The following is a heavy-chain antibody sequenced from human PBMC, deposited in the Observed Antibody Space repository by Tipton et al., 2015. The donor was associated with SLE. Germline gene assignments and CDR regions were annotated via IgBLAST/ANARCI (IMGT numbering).Heavy chain of an antibody. CDR1: GGSISSKNYY. D-gene: IGHD2-15*01. Sequence: TLSLTCTVSGGSISSKNYYWGWIRQPPGRGLEWIGYIYYSGSTNYNPSLKSRVTISVDTSKNQFSLKLSSVTAADTAVYYCARAEGSWDAFDIWGQGTMVTVSS. J-gene: IGHJ3*02. CDR2: IYYSGST. V-gene: IGHV4-61*05. CDR3: ARAEGSWDAFDI.